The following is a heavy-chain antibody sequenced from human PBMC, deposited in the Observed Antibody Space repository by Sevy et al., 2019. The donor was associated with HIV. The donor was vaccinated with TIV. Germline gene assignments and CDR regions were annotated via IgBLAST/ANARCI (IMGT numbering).Heavy chain of an antibody. Sequence: GGSLRLSCAASGFTFSSYAMHWDRQAPGKGLEWVAVISYDGSNKYYADSVKGRFTISRDNSKNTLYLQMNSLRAEDTAVYYCARDQYSSGWSGVYWGQGTLVTVSS. CDR1: GFTFSSYA. V-gene: IGHV3-30-3*01. CDR3: ARDQYSSGWSGVY. D-gene: IGHD6-19*01. CDR2: ISYDGSNK. J-gene: IGHJ4*02.